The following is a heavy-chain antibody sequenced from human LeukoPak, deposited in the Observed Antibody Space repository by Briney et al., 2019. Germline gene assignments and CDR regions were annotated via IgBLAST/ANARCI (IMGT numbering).Heavy chain of an antibody. CDR2: IYSGGST. D-gene: IGHD6-19*01. CDR3: ARDSEYSSGWYSFDY. V-gene: IGHV3-53*01. Sequence: GGSLRLSCAASGFTVSSNYMSWVRQAPGKGLEWVSVIYSGGSTYYAYSVKGRFTISRDNSKNTLYLQMNSLRAEDTAVYYCARDSEYSSGWYSFDYWGQGTLVTVSS. J-gene: IGHJ4*02. CDR1: GFTVSSNY.